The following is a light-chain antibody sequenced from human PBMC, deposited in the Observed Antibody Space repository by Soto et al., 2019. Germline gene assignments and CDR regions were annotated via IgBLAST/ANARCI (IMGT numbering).Light chain of an antibody. Sequence: DIQMTQSPSSLSASVGDRVTITCRASESISRHLNWYQQKPGKAPNLLIYAASSLQNGVPSRFSGSGSGTDFTLTISNLQPEDFATYYCQPSYSTLSITFGQGTRLEIK. V-gene: IGKV1-39*01. CDR2: AAS. CDR1: ESISRH. J-gene: IGKJ5*01. CDR3: QPSYSTLSIT.